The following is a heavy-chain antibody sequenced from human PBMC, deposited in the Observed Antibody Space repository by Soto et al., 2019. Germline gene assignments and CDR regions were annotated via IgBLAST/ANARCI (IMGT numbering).Heavy chain of an antibody. D-gene: IGHD3-22*01. CDR3: ARHSTHVYGSRGYYGRNAFDI. CDR2: IDASDSYT. J-gene: IGHJ3*02. V-gene: IGHV5-51*01. CDR1: GYSFTSYW. Sequence: PGESLKISCKGSGYSFTSYWISWVRQMPGKGLEWMGIIDASDSYTNYSPSFQGHVTISADKSISTAYLQWSRLKAADTAMYYCARHSTHVYGSRGYYGRNAFDIWGQGTMVTVSS.